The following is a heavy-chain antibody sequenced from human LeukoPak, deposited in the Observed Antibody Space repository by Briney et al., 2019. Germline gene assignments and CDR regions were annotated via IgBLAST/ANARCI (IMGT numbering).Heavy chain of an antibody. CDR1: GYTFSDYY. D-gene: IGHD1-26*01. J-gene: IGHJ4*02. CDR3: ARGTRGSYSSIHD. V-gene: IGHV1-2*02. Sequence: ASVKVSRKASGYTFSDYYIHWVRQAPGQGLEWMGWINPNSGGTDYAQKFQGRVTMTRDTSISTAYMELSTLRSDDTAVYYCARGTRGSYSSIHDWGQGTLVTVSS. CDR2: INPNSGGT.